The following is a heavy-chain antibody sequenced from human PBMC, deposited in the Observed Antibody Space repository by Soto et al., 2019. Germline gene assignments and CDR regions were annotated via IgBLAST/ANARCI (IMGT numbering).Heavy chain of an antibody. V-gene: IGHV3-21*01. Sequence: GSLRLSCAASGFTFSSYSMNWVRQAPGKGLEWVSSISSSSSYIYYADSVKGRFTISRDNAKNSLYLQMNSLRAEDTAVYYCARDPSPTIVVVPAAIDYWGQGTLVTVLL. CDR3: ARDPSPTIVVVPAAIDY. CDR1: GFTFSSYS. D-gene: IGHD2-2*01. CDR2: ISSSSSYI. J-gene: IGHJ4*02.